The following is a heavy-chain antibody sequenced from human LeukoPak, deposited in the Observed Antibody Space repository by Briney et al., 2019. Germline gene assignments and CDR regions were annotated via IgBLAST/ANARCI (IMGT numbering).Heavy chain of an antibody. V-gene: IGHV4-34*01. CDR2: INHSGST. CDR3: ARGRDGYIKYYFDY. CDR1: GGSFSGYY. J-gene: IGHJ4*02. Sequence: SETLSLTCAVYGGSFSGYYWSWIRQPPGKGLEWIGEINHSGSTNYNPSLKSRVTISVDRSKNQFSLKLSSVTAADTAVYYCARGRDGYIKYYFDYWGQGTLVTVSS. D-gene: IGHD5-24*01.